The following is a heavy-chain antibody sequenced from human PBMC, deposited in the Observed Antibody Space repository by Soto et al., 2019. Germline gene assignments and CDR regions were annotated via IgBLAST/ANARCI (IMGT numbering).Heavy chain of an antibody. D-gene: IGHD1-1*01. CDR3: ATANWSHHYFDP. J-gene: IGHJ5*02. CDR2: INHSGCP. Sequence: QVRLQQWGTGLLKSWEPLSPPCAVYGGSFSGYYWSCLRQPQGKGLEWIGEINHSGCPNYNPSLKSRVTISVDTSKNQFSLKMTSVTAADTAVYYCATANWSHHYFDPWGQGTLVTVSS. CDR1: GGSFSGYY. V-gene: IGHV4-34*01.